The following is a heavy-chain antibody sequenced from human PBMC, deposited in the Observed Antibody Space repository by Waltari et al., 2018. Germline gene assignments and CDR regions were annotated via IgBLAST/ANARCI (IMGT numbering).Heavy chain of an antibody. J-gene: IGHJ3*01. CDR2: IRNDGSYK. D-gene: IGHD3-3*01. Sequence: VQLVESGGDVVQPGRSLRLSCSTSGFTFNNYGMHWVRQAPGKGLEWVAVIRNDGSYKFYADSVKGRFSISRDNSKNTLYLQMNSLRVEDTAFYYCARAEEGVVIALGAFDVWGQGTKVTVSS. CDR3: ARAEEGVVIALGAFDV. CDR1: GFTFNNYG. V-gene: IGHV3-33*01.